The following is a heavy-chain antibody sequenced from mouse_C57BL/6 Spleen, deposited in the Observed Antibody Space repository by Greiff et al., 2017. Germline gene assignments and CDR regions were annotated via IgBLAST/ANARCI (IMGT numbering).Heavy chain of an antibody. Sequence: VQLQQSGAELARPGASVKLSCKASGYTFTSYGISWVKQRTGQGLEWIGENYPRSGNTYYNEKFKGKATLTADKSSSTAYMELRSLTSEDSAVYFCASEGPYAMDYWGQGTSVTVSS. CDR2: NYPRSGNT. CDR3: ASEGPYAMDY. V-gene: IGHV1-81*01. D-gene: IGHD3-3*01. J-gene: IGHJ4*01. CDR1: GYTFTSYG.